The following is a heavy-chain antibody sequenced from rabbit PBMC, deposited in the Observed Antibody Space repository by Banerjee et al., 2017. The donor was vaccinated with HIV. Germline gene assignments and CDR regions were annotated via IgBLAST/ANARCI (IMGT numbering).Heavy chain of an antibody. V-gene: IGHV1S45*01. J-gene: IGHJ6*01. CDR3: ARDTGSSFSSYGMDL. CDR1: GIDLMNIAM. D-gene: IGHD8-1*01. Sequence: QEQLVESRGGLVQPGESLTLSCKASGIDLMNIAMSWVRQAPGKGLEWIACIDTSDGDTYSATWAKGRFTCSKTSSTTVTLQMTSLTVADTATYFCARDTGSSFSSYGMDLWGQGTLVTVS. CDR2: IDTSDGDT.